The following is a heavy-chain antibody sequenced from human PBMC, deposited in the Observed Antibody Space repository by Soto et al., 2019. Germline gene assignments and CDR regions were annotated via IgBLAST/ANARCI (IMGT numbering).Heavy chain of an antibody. CDR2: INPNTGGT. CDR1: GYTFTGYY. CDR3: ARSLSTIGARPDY. D-gene: IGHD6-6*01. J-gene: IGHJ4*02. Sequence: GPSVKVSCKASGYTFTGYYLHWVRQAPGQGLGYMGWINPNTGGTKYTQKFQGRVTMTRDTSTSTAYMELSSLSSDDTAVFYCARSLSTIGARPDYWGQGTLVTVSS. V-gene: IGHV1-2*02.